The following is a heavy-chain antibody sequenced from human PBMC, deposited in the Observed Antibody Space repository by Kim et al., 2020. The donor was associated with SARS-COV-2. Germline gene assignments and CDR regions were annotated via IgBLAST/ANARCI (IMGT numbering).Heavy chain of an antibody. D-gene: IGHD7-27*01. CDR2: IYYSGST. CDR1: GGSISSYY. Sequence: SETLSLTCTVSGGSISSYYWSWIRQPPGKGLEWIGYIYYSGSTNYNPSLKSRVTISVDTSKNQFSLKLSSVTAADTAVYYCARGDWGDGMDVWGQGTTVTVSS. CDR3: ARGDWGDGMDV. J-gene: IGHJ6*02. V-gene: IGHV4-59*13.